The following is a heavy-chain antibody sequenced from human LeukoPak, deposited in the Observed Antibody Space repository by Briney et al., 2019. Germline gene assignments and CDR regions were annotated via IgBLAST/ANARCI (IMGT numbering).Heavy chain of an antibody. J-gene: IGHJ3*02. CDR1: GFTFSSYA. CDR2: ISYDGSNK. Sequence: GGSLRLSCAASGFTFSSYAMHWVRQAPGKGLEWVAVISYDGSNKYYADSVKGRFTISRDNSKNTLYLQMNSLRAEDTAVYYCAKVSYDSSGFDAFDIWGQGTMVTVSS. D-gene: IGHD3-22*01. V-gene: IGHV3-30-3*01. CDR3: AKVSYDSSGFDAFDI.